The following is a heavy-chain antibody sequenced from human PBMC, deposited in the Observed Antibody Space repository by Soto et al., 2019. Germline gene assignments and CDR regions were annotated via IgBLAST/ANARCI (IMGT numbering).Heavy chain of an antibody. CDR2: MNSDGSDT. CDR3: AREGMGFSNWFDP. J-gene: IGHJ5*02. CDR1: GVTSRSDW. V-gene: IGHV3-74*01. D-gene: IGHD2-8*01. Sequence: GGSLRLSXAASGVTSRSDWMHGARLAPGRGLVWVSRMNSDGSDTYYADSVKGRFTISRDNARNTVYLQMNSLRVEDTAVYYCAREGMGFSNWFDPRGQGTLVTVSS.